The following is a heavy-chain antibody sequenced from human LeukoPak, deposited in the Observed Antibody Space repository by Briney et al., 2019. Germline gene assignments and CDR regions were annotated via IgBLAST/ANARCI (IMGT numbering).Heavy chain of an antibody. V-gene: IGHV1-46*01. CDR2: INPSAGST. Sequence: SVKVSCKASGYTFINYYIHWVRQAPGQGLEWMGIINPSAGSTTYAQNFQGRVTMTRDTSTNTVYMELSSLRSEDTAVYYCARQRDSNWFDPWGQGTLVTVSS. J-gene: IGHJ5*02. D-gene: IGHD4-11*01. CDR3: ARQRDSNWFDP. CDR1: GYTFINYY.